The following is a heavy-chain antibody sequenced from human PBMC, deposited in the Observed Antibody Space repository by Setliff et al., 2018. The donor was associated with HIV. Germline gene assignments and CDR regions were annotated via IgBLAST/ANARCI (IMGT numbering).Heavy chain of an antibody. Sequence: SLRLSCVVSGFTFDDYAMHWVRQAPGKGLEWVSSISWNSGSIGYADSVKGRFTISRDNAKNSLYLQMNSLRDEDTAVYFCAKGGYGSGSYYYFDYWGQGTLVTVSS. CDR1: GFTFDDYA. J-gene: IGHJ4*02. D-gene: IGHD3-10*01. CDR2: ISWNSGSI. CDR3: AKGGYGSGSYYYFDY. V-gene: IGHV3-9*01.